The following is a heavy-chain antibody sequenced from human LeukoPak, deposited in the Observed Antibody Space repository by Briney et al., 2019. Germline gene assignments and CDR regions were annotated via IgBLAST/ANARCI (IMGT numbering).Heavy chain of an antibody. CDR1: GGSISSSSYY. CDR2: IYHSGST. D-gene: IGHD3-3*01. CDR3: ARVGVTPLPMYNWFDP. Sequence: SETLSLTCTVSGGSISSSSYYWGWIRQPPGKGLEWIGSIYHSGSTYYNPSLKSRVTISVDTSKNQFSLKLSSVTAADTAVYYCARVGVTPLPMYNWFDPWGQGTLVTVSS. J-gene: IGHJ5*02. V-gene: IGHV4-39*07.